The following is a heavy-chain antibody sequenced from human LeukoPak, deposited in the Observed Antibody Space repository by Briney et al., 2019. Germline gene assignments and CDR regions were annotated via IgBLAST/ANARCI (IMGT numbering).Heavy chain of an antibody. V-gene: IGHV3-15*01. D-gene: IGHD2-2*01. Sequence: GGSLRLSCAASGFTFSNAWMSWVRQAPGKGREWVGRIKSKTDGGTTDYAAPVKGRFTISRDDSKNTLYLQMNSLKTEDTAVYYCTTDLDIVVVPAALVFNWFDPWGQGTLVTVSS. J-gene: IGHJ5*02. CDR2: IKSKTDGGTT. CDR1: GFTFSNAW. CDR3: TTDLDIVVVPAALVFNWFDP.